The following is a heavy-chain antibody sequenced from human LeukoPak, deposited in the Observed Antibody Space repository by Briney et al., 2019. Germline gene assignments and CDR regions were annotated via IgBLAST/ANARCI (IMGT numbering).Heavy chain of an antibody. CDR2: IIPIFGTA. Sequence: ASVKVSCEASGGTFSSYAISWVRQAPGQGLEWMGGIIPIFGTANYAQKFQGRVTITTDESTSTAYMELSSLRSEDTAVYYCASTPSMATIVLGFDYWGQGTLVTVSS. J-gene: IGHJ4*02. CDR3: ASTPSMATIVLGFDY. CDR1: GGTFSSYA. V-gene: IGHV1-69*05. D-gene: IGHD5-24*01.